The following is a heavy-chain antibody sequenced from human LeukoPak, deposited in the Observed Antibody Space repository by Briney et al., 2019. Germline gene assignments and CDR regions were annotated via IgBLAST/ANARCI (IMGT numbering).Heavy chain of an antibody. Sequence: ASVKVSCKASGGTFSSYAISWVRQAPGQGLEWMGWINPNSGGTNYAQKFQGRVTMTRDTSISTAYMELSRLRSDDTAVYYCARDDAGCSSTSCHYYYYGMDVWGQGTTVTVSS. V-gene: IGHV1-2*02. CDR1: GGTFSSYA. D-gene: IGHD2-2*01. CDR2: INPNSGGT. J-gene: IGHJ6*02. CDR3: ARDDAGCSSTSCHYYYYGMDV.